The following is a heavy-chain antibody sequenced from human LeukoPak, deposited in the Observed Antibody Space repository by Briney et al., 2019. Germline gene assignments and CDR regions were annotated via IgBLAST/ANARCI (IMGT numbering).Heavy chain of an antibody. CDR3: ARRRPRSTSCYYDY. V-gene: IGHV4-34*01. D-gene: IGHD2-2*01. J-gene: IGHJ4*02. CDR2: INHNGRT. Sequence: PSETLSLTCAVYGGSFSGYYCSWIRQPPGKGLEWIGEINHNGRTNYNPSIKTRVTISVDTSKNQFSLKLSSVTAAETAVYYCARRRPRSTSCYYDYWGQGTLVTVSS. CDR1: GGSFSGYY.